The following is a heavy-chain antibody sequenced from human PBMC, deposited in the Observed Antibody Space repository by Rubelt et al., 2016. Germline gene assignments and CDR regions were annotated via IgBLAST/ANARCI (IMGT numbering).Heavy chain of an antibody. V-gene: IGHV3-48*03. Sequence: KGLEWVSYISSSGSTIYYADSVKGRFTISRDNAKNSLYLQMNSLRAEDTAVYYCARGQQPYYYYGMDVWGQGTTVTVSS. D-gene: IGHD6-13*01. CDR2: ISSSGSTI. CDR3: ARGQQPYYYYGMDV. J-gene: IGHJ6*02.